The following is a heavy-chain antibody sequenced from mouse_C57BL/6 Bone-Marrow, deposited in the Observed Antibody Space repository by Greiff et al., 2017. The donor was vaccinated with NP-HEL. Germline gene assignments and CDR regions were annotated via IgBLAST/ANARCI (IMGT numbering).Heavy chain of an antibody. CDR1: GYTFTSYW. CDR3: ARWGYGYFAY. Sequence: VQLQQPGAELVRPGSSVKLSCKASGYTFTSYWMDWVKQRPGQGLEWIGNIYPSDSETHYNQKFKDKATLTVDKSSSTAYMQLSSLTSEDSAVYYCARWGYGYFAYWGQGTLVTVSA. J-gene: IGHJ3*01. CDR2: IYPSDSET. D-gene: IGHD2-2*01. V-gene: IGHV1-61*01.